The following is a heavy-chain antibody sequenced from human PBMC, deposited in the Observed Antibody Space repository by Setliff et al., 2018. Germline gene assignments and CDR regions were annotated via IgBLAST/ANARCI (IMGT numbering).Heavy chain of an antibody. CDR3: TTWNGRSSDY. Sequence: GSLRLSCAASGFTFSNYGMTWVRQAPGKGLEWISYISTSGSTIYYADSVKGRFIISRDNSKNTLYLQMGGLGADDMAVYYCTTWNGRSSDYWGQGTLVTVSS. CDR1: GFTFSNYG. J-gene: IGHJ4*02. D-gene: IGHD1-26*01. CDR2: ISTSGSTI. V-gene: IGHV3-48*01.